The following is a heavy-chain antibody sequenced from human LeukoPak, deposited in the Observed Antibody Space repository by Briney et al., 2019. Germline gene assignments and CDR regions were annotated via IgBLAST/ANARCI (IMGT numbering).Heavy chain of an antibody. V-gene: IGHV3-23*01. CDR3: TKVRQPSDY. CDR1: GFTFTSYA. D-gene: IGHD2-2*01. CDR2: IGASGNA. Sequence: PGGSLRLSCAASGFTFTSYAMSWVRQAPGKGLQWVSTIGASGNAYYADSVKGRFTISRDNPRNTLYLQMNTLRADDTALYYCTKVRQPSDYWGQGTLVTVSS. J-gene: IGHJ4*02.